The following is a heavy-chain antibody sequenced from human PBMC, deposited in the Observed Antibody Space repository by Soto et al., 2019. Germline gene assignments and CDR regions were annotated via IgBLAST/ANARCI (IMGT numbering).Heavy chain of an antibody. D-gene: IGHD2-15*01. V-gene: IGHV3-66*01. CDR1: GFTVSSNY. CDR3: ARDPIGYCSGGSCYLV. J-gene: IGHJ4*02. CDR2: IYSGGTT. Sequence: EVQLVESGGGLVQPGGSLRLSCAASGFTVSSNYMSWVRQAPGKGLEWVSVIYSGGTTYYADSVKGRFTISRDNSKNTLYLQMNRLRAEDTAVYYCARDPIGYCSGGSCYLVWGQGTLVTVSS.